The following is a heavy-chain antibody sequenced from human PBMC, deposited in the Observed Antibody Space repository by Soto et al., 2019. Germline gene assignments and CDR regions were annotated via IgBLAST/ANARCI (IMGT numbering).Heavy chain of an antibody. CDR3: ARHCSGGSCYSDYYYYMDV. Sequence: GESQKISCKGSGYSFTSYWIGWVRQMPGKGLEWMLIIYPAYSDTRYSPSFQGQVTISADKSISTAYLQWSSLKASDTAMYYCARHCSGGSCYSDYYYYMDVWGKGTTVTVSS. J-gene: IGHJ6*03. V-gene: IGHV5-51*01. CDR2: IYPAYSDT. D-gene: IGHD2-15*01. CDR1: GYSFTSYW.